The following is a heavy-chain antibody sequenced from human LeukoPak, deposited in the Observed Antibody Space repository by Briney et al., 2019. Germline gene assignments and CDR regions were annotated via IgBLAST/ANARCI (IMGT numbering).Heavy chain of an antibody. Sequence: GGSLQISCKGSGYSFTSYWIGWVRQVPGKGLEWMGIIYPGDSDTRYSPSFQGQVTISADKSISTAYLQWSSLKASDTAMYYCARHSDYGGNSDWGQGTLVTVSS. J-gene: IGHJ4*02. CDR3: ARHSDYGGNSD. CDR1: GYSFTSYW. D-gene: IGHD4-23*01. V-gene: IGHV5-51*01. CDR2: IYPGDSDT.